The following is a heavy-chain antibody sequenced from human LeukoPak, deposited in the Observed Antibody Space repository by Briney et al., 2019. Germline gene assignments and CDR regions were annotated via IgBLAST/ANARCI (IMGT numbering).Heavy chain of an antibody. D-gene: IGHD2-8*01. J-gene: IGHJ4*02. V-gene: IGHV1-2*02. CDR3: ARDILYYDDY. Sequence: GASVEVSCKASGYTFTGYYMHWVRRAPGQGLEWMGWINPNSGGANYAQKFQGRVTMTRDTSISTAYMELSRLRSDDTAVYYCARDILYYDDYWGQGTLVTVSS. CDR2: INPNSGGA. CDR1: GYTFTGYY.